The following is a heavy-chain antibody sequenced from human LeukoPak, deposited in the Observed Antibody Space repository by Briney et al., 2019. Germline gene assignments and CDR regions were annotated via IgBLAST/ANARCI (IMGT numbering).Heavy chain of an antibody. CDR2: IYPGDSET. J-gene: IGHJ4*02. CDR1: GYRFTNYW. V-gene: IGHV5-51*01. CDR3: ARRRDLYSGSYYPFDY. Sequence: GESLKISCKGSGYRFTNYWNCWVRQNPGKRLEWTGIIYPGDSETRYSPSFQGQVTISADKSISTAYLQWSSLKASDTAMYYCARRRDLYSGSYYPFDYWGQGTLVTVSS. D-gene: IGHD1-26*01.